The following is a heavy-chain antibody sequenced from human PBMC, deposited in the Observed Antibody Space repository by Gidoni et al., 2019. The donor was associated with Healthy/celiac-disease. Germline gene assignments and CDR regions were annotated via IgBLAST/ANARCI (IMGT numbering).Heavy chain of an antibody. Sequence: EVQLVQSGAEVKKPGATVKISCKVSGYTFTDYYMHWVQQAPGKGLEWMGLVDPEDGETIYAEKFQGRVTITADTSTDTAYMELSSLRSEDTAVYYCATADILTGYYPPYYFDYWGQGTLVTVSS. CDR2: VDPEDGET. V-gene: IGHV1-69-2*01. D-gene: IGHD3-9*01. CDR3: ATADILTGYYPPYYFDY. J-gene: IGHJ4*02. CDR1: GYTFTDYY.